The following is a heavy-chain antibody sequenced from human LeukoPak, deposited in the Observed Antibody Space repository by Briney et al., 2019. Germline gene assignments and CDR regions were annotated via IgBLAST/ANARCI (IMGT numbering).Heavy chain of an antibody. CDR3: ARGRIRADY. CDR1: GFTFSRYA. V-gene: IGHV3-64*01. CDR2: ISSNGGST. Sequence: GGSLRLSCAASGFTFSRYAMHWVRQAPGKGLEYVSAISSNGGSTYYANSVKGRFTISRDNSKNTLYLQMGSLRAEDMAVYYCARGRIRADYWGQGTLVTVSS. J-gene: IGHJ4*02.